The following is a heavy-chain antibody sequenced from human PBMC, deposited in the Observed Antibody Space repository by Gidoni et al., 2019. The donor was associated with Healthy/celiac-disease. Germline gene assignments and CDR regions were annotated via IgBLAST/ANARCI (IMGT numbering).Heavy chain of an antibody. CDR1: GYTFTSYY. CDR2: INPSGGST. CDR3: AREAPSTYYYDSSGYPHYYYYYMDV. D-gene: IGHD3-22*01. V-gene: IGHV1-46*03. J-gene: IGHJ6*03. Sequence: QVQLVQSGAEVKKPGASVKVSCKASGYTFTSYYMHWVRQAPGQGLEWMGIINPSGGSTSYAQKFQGRVTMTRDTSTSTVYMELSSLRSEDTAVYYCAREAPSTYYYDSSGYPHYYYYYMDVWGKGTTVTVSS.